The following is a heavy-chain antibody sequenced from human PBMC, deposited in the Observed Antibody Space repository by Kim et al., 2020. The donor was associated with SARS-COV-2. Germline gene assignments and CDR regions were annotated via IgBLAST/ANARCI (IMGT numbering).Heavy chain of an antibody. Sequence: GGSLRLSCAASGFTFSGYWMSWVRQAPGKGLEWVANIKEDGSEKYYVDSVKGRFTISRDNAKNSLFLQMSSLRAEDTAVYYCARGRGANWGQGTLVTVSS. J-gene: IGHJ4*02. CDR2: IKEDGSEK. V-gene: IGHV3-7*04. CDR1: GFTFSGYW. CDR3: ARGRGAN. D-gene: IGHD1-26*01.